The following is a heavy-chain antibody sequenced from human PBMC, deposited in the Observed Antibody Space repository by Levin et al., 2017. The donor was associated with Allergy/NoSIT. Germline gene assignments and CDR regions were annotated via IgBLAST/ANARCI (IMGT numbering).Heavy chain of an antibody. CDR3: AAGGGSLPGKFDY. D-gene: IGHD3-10*01. V-gene: IGHV3-30-3*01. CDR2: LSYDGSNK. Sequence: QAGGSLRLSCAASGFTFSSYSMHWVRQAPGKGLEWMAILSYDGSNKYYADSVKGRFTISRDNSKNTLYLQMNSLRAEDTAVYYCAAGGGSLPGKFDYWGQGTLVTVSS. CDR1: GFTFSSYS. J-gene: IGHJ4*02.